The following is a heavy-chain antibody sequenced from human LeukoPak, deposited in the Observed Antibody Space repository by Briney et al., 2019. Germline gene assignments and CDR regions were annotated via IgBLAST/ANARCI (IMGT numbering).Heavy chain of an antibody. CDR2: IYPGDSDT. CDR1: GYSFTSYW. V-gene: IGHV5-51*01. J-gene: IGHJ3*02. Sequence: GESLKISCKGSGYSFTSYWIGWVRQMPGKGLEWMGIIYPGDSDTRYSPSFQGQVTISADKSISTAYLQWSSLKASDTAMYYCARLGSHYYDSSGLLWGAFDIWGQGTMVTVSS. D-gene: IGHD3-22*01. CDR3: ARLGSHYYDSSGLLWGAFDI.